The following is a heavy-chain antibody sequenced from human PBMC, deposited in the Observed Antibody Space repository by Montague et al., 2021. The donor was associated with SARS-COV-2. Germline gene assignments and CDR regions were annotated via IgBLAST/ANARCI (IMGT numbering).Heavy chain of an antibody. Sequence: SETLSLTCTVSGGSISSRSYYWGWIRQPPGKGLEWIGSIYYSGSTYYNPSLESRVTISVDTSKNQFSLKLSSVTAADTAVYYCARVGRPQLVRVSCMDVWGQGTTVTVSS. CDR2: IYYSGST. CDR1: GGSISSRSYY. J-gene: IGHJ6*02. CDR3: ARVGRPQLVRVSCMDV. V-gene: IGHV4-39*07. D-gene: IGHD6-13*01.